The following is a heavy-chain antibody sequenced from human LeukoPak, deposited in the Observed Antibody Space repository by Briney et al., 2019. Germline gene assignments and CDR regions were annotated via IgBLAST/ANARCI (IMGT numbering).Heavy chain of an antibody. J-gene: IGHJ4*02. V-gene: IGHV3-23*01. CDR1: GFTFSTYA. D-gene: IGHD5-12*01. CDR2: ISGGGGST. Sequence: GGSLRLSCAASGFTFSTYAMSWVRQAPGKGLEWVSVISGGGGSTYYADSVKGRFTISRDNSKNTLYLQMNSLRAEDTAVYYCAKGPDSGLRYFDYWGQGTLVTVPS. CDR3: AKGPDSGLRYFDY.